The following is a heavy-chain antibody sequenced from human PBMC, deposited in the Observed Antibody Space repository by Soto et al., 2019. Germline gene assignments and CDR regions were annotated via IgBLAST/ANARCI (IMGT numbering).Heavy chain of an antibody. J-gene: IGHJ4*02. D-gene: IGHD6-13*01. CDR3: ARDWAAAGPFDY. V-gene: IGHV1-18*01. Sequence: QVQLVQSGAEVKKPGTSVKVSCKASGYTFTSYGISWVRQAPGQGLEWMGWISAYNGNTNYAQKLQGRFTMTTDTSTSTAYMELRSLGYDDTAVYDCARDWAAAGPFDYWGQGTLVTVSS. CDR1: GYTFTSYG. CDR2: ISAYNGNT.